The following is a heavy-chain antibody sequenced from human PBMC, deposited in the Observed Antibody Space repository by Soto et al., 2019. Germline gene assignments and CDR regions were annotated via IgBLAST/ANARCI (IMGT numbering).Heavy chain of an antibody. CDR3: ARRKGDYYDSSGYHYYFDY. CDR1: GYTFTGYY. J-gene: IGHJ4*02. CDR2: INPNSGGT. V-gene: IGHV1-2*02. Sequence: VASVKVSCKASGYTFTGYYVHWVRQAPGQGLEWMGWINPNSGGTKSAQKFQGRVTMTRDTSINTAYMELSRLRSDDTAVYYCARRKGDYYDSSGYHYYFDYWGQGTLVTVSS. D-gene: IGHD3-22*01.